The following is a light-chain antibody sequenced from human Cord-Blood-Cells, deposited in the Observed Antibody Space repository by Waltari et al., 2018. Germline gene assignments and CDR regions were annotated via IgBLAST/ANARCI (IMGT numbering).Light chain of an antibody. CDR1: QSVLYSSNNKNY. CDR2: WAS. J-gene: IGKJ1*01. CDR3: QQYYSTPPT. V-gene: IGKV4-1*01. Sequence: DIVMTQSTDSLAVSLGERATINCKSRQSVLYSSNNKNYLACYQQKPGQPPKLLIYWASTRESGVPDRFSGSGSGTDFTLTISSLQAEDVAVYYCQQYYSTPPTFGQGTKVEIK.